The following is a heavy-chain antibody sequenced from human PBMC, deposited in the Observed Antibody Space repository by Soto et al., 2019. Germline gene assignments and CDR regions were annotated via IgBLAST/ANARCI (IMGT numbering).Heavy chain of an antibody. CDR3: ASGGSSLNFDS. Sequence: PGGSLRLSCAASGFTFRSYWMQWVHQAPGKGLVWVSWINSDGSSTSYADSVKGRFTISRDNAKNTLYLQMNSLRAEDTAVYYCASGGSSLNFDSWGQGTLVTVSS. J-gene: IGHJ4*02. CDR2: INSDGSST. D-gene: IGHD6-6*01. V-gene: IGHV3-74*01. CDR1: GFTFRSYW.